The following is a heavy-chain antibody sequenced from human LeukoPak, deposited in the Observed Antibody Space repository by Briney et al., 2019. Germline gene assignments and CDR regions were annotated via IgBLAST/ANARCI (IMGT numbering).Heavy chain of an antibody. CDR2: IYYTGST. J-gene: IGHJ4*02. CDR1: GGSISSSSYY. V-gene: IGHV4-39*07. Sequence: PSETLSLTCTVSGGSISSSSYYWDWIRQPPGKGLEWIGSIYYTGSTYYNPSLKSRVTISVDTSKNQFSLYLDSVTAADTAVYYCARDWNRYAYWGQGTLVTVSS. CDR3: ARDWNRYAY. D-gene: IGHD1-1*01.